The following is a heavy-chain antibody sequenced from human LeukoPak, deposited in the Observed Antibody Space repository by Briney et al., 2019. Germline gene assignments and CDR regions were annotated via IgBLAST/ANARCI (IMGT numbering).Heavy chain of an antibody. CDR2: INHSGST. Sequence: SETLSLTCAVYGGSFSGYYWSWIRQPPGKGLEWIGEINHSGSTNYNPSLKSRVTISVDTSKNQFSLKLSSVTAADTAVYYCASTNSSSWYEVDYWGQGTLVTVSS. D-gene: IGHD6-13*01. CDR1: GGSFSGYY. J-gene: IGHJ4*02. V-gene: IGHV4-34*01. CDR3: ASTNSSSWYEVDY.